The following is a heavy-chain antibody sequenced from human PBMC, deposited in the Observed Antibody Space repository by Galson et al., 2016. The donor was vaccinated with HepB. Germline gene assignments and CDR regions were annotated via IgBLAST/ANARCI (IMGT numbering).Heavy chain of an antibody. D-gene: IGHD2/OR15-2a*01. Sequence: SLRLSCAASGFRFSEHYMDWVRQAPGKGLEWVGRTRNKVNSYTTEYAASVKGRFTISRDDSKNSLYLQMNSLKTEETALYYCARPSGKYSGGFDIWGQGTMVTVSS. CDR1: GFRFSEHY. CDR2: TRNKVNSYTT. CDR3: ARPSGKYSGGFDI. V-gene: IGHV3-72*01. J-gene: IGHJ3*02.